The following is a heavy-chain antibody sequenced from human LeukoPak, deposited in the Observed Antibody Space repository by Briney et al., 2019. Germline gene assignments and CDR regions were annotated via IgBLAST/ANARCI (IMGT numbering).Heavy chain of an antibody. CDR2: INHRGRS. V-gene: IGHV4-34*01. CDR1: GASFTANY. Sequence: SETLSLTCGVYGASFTANYWSWVSQPPGKGLEWVGEINHRGRSNYNPSLNSRITISVDASKRQFFLKLSSVTAADTAVYYCASARWDYWGQGVLVTVSS. D-gene: IGHD5-24*01. CDR3: ASARWDY. J-gene: IGHJ4*02.